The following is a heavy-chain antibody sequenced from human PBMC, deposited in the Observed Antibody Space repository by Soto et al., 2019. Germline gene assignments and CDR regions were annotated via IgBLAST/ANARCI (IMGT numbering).Heavy chain of an antibody. Sequence: ASVKVSCTASGYTFTSYGISWVRQAPGQGLEWMGWISAYNSNTNYAQKLQGRVTMTTDTSTSTAYMELRSLRSDDTAVYYCARDPWYSSGWYWDYWGQGTLVTVSS. D-gene: IGHD6-19*01. J-gene: IGHJ4*02. CDR1: GYTFTSYG. CDR3: ARDPWYSSGWYWDY. CDR2: ISAYNSNT. V-gene: IGHV1-18*04.